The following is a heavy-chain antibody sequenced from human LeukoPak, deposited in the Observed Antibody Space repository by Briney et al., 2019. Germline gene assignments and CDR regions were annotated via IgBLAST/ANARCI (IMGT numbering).Heavy chain of an antibody. V-gene: IGHV4-34*01. D-gene: IGHD1-26*01. CDR2: INHSGST. CDR1: GGSFSGYY. Sequence: SETLSLTCAVYGGSFSGYYWSWIRQPPGKGLEWIGEINHSGSTSYNPSLKSRVSISVDTSKNQFSLQLSSVTAADTAVYYCARGQGGAERNFHNWGEGTLVSVSS. J-gene: IGHJ4*02. CDR3: ARGQGGAERNFHN.